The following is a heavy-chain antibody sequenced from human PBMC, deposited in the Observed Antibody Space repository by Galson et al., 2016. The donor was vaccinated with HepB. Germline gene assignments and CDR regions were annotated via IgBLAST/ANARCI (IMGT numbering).Heavy chain of an antibody. CDR2: INNDGSEK. D-gene: IGHD3-3*01. J-gene: IGHJ5*02. Sequence: SLRLSCAVSGFTFSHLWMHWVRQGPGKGLVWVARINNDGSEKSYADPAKGSFSISRDNAKNMVYLQMNSLRMDDTASYCCVRDYDFLLDPWGQGTLVTVSS. V-gene: IGHV3-74*03. CDR3: VRDYDFLLDP. CDR1: GFTFSHLW.